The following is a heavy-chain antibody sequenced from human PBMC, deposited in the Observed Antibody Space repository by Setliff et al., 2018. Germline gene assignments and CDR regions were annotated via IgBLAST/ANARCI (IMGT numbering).Heavy chain of an antibody. J-gene: IGHJ4*02. V-gene: IGHV4-39*01. Sequence: SETLSLTCTVSGGSISSGVYYWAWIRQPPGKGLEWIGRIYYRGDTYYNASLKSRLTLSVDTSKNQVSLNLRSVTAADTAVYYCARRFTVSRGVDCFDLWGQGAQVTVSS. CDR3: ARRFTVSRGVDCFDL. CDR1: GGSISSGVYY. CDR2: IYYRGDT. D-gene: IGHD3-10*01.